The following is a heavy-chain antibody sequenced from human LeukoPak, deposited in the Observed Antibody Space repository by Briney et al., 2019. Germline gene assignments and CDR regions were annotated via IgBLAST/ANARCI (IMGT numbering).Heavy chain of an antibody. Sequence: SETLSLTCTVSGGSFSGYYWTWIRHPPGKGLEWIGYIYYSGSTNYNPSLKSRVTISVDTSKNQFSLKLTSVTAADTAVYYCARYGYRYAGNWFDPWGRGTLVTVSS. CDR2: IYYSGST. CDR3: ARYGYRYAGNWFDP. V-gene: IGHV4-59*01. J-gene: IGHJ5*02. CDR1: GGSFSGYY. D-gene: IGHD5-18*01.